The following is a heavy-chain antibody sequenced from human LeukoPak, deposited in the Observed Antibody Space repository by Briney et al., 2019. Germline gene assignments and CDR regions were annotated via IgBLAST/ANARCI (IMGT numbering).Heavy chain of an antibody. CDR1: GFTFSSYA. CDR2: ISGSGGST. CDR3: AKPGYYCDSSGYYYFDY. Sequence: PGGSLRLSCAASGFTFSSYAMSWVRQAPGKGLEWVSAISGSGGSTYYADSVKGRFTISRDNSKNTLYLQMNSLRAEDTAVYYCAKPGYYCDSSGYYYFDYWGQGTLVTVSS. D-gene: IGHD3-22*01. V-gene: IGHV3-23*01. J-gene: IGHJ4*02.